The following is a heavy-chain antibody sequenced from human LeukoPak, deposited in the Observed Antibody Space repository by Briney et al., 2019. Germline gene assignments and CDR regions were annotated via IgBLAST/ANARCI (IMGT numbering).Heavy chain of an antibody. CDR3: ARLYCSSTSCYNYGMDV. CDR1: GGSFSGYY. J-gene: IGHJ6*04. D-gene: IGHD2-2*02. CDR2: INHSGST. V-gene: IGHV4-34*01. Sequence: SETLSLTCAVYGGSFSGYYWSWIRQPPRKGLEWIGEINHSGSTNYNPSLKSRVTISVDTSKNQFSLKLSSVTAADTAVYYCARLYCSSTSCYNYGMDVWGKGTTVTVSS.